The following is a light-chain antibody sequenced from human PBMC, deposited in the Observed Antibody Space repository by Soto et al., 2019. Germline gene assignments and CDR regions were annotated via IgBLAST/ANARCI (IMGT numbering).Light chain of an antibody. V-gene: IGLV1-44*01. CDR2: SNN. Sequence: QSVLTQPPLASGTPGQRVTISCSGSSSNIGSNTVNWYQQLPGTAPKLLIYSNNQRPSGVPDRFSGYKSGASASLAISGLQYEDEADDYCAAWDDSLNGYVFGTGAKVTVL. CDR1: SSNIGSNT. CDR3: AAWDDSLNGYV. J-gene: IGLJ1*01.